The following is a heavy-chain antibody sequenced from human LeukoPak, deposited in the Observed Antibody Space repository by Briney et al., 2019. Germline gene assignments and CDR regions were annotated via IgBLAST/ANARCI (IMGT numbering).Heavy chain of an antibody. Sequence: SETLSLTCAVYGESFSGHHWSWIRQPPGMALEWIGEVNHSGSTNCNPSLKSRVSISVDTSKKQFSLKLSSVTAADTAVYYCARRYCSSTSCSTVDYWGQGTLVTVSS. CDR3: ARRYCSSTSCSTVDY. CDR1: GESFSGHH. D-gene: IGHD2-2*01. V-gene: IGHV4-34*01. J-gene: IGHJ4*02. CDR2: VNHSGST.